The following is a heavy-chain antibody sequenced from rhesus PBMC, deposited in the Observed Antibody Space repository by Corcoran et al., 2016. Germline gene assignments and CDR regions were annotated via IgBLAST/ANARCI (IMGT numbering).Heavy chain of an antibody. D-gene: IGHD6-31*01. Sequence: QVQLQESGPGLVKPSAPLSLTCAVPGASISSYWWSWIRQPPGRGREWIGEINGNRGSTYYNPSIKSRVTMSKDASKNQFSLKLSSVTAADTAVYYCARKTSIAAAGSYFDYWGQGVLVTVSS. J-gene: IGHJ4*01. CDR3: ARKTSIAAAGSYFDY. CDR1: GASISSYW. CDR2: INGNRGST. V-gene: IGHV4-80*01.